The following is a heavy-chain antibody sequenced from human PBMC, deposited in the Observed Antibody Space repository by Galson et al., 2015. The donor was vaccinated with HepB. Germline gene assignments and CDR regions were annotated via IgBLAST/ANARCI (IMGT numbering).Heavy chain of an antibody. CDR2: IKQDGSEK. Sequence: SLRLSCAASGFTFSSYWMSWVRQAPGKGLERVANIKQDGSEKYYVDSVKGRFTISRDNAKNSLYLQMNSLRAEDTAVYYCARDLVRIAVARMEYYFDYWGQGTLVTVSS. CDR1: GFTFSSYW. V-gene: IGHV3-7*01. D-gene: IGHD6-19*01. CDR3: ARDLVRIAVARMEYYFDY. J-gene: IGHJ4*02.